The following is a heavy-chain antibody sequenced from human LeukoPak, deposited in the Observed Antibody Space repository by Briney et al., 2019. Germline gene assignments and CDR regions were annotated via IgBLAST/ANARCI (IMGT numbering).Heavy chain of an antibody. CDR3: AREGTYYYGSGSYYSNWFDP. V-gene: IGHV4-61*02. D-gene: IGHD3-10*01. Sequence: PSETLSLTCTVSGGSISSGSYYWGWIRQPAGKGLEWIGRIYTSGSTNYNPSLKSRVTISVDTSKNQFSLKLSSVTAADTAVYYCAREGTYYYGSGSYYSNWFDPWGQGTLVTVSS. CDR1: GGSISSGSYY. CDR2: IYTSGST. J-gene: IGHJ5*02.